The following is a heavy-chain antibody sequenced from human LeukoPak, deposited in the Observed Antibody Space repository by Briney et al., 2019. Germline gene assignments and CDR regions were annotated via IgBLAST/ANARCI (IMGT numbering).Heavy chain of an antibody. CDR3: AIRGIAAAGTSLDY. CDR2: IYYSGST. V-gene: IGHV4-39*01. D-gene: IGHD6-13*01. CDR1: GGSISSSSYY. J-gene: IGHJ4*02. Sequence: SETLSLTCTVSGGSISSSSYYWGWIRQPPGKGLEWIGSIYYSGSTYYNPSLKSRVTISVDTSKNQFSLKLSSVTAADTAVYYCAIRGIAAAGTSLDYWGQGTLVTVSS.